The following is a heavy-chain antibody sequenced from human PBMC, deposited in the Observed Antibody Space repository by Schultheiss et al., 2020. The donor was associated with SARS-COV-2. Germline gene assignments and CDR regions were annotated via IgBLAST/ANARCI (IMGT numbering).Heavy chain of an antibody. V-gene: IGHV3-13*05. D-gene: IGHD6-19*01. CDR3: ARGVWYSSGWNYYYYGMDV. CDR2: IGTAGDP. CDR1: GFTFSSYD. Sequence: GESLKISCAASGFTFSSYDMHWVRQATGKGLEWVSAIGTAGDPYYPGSVKGRFTISRENAKNSLYLQMNSLRAGDTAVYYCARGVWYSSGWNYYYYGMDVWGQGTTVTVSS. J-gene: IGHJ6*02.